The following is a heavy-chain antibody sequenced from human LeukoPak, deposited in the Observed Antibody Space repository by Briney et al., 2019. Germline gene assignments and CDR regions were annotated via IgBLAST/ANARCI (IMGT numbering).Heavy chain of an antibody. J-gene: IGHJ4*02. D-gene: IGHD2-15*01. CDR2: ISAYNGNT. Sequence: ASVTVSFKASGYTFTIYGISWVRQAPGQGLEWMGWISAYNGNTNYAQKLQGRVTMTTDTSTSTAYMELRSLRSDDTAVYYCARVEGYCSGGSCYYTRRVGDYWGQGTLVTVSS. V-gene: IGHV1-18*01. CDR1: GYTFTIYG. CDR3: ARVEGYCSGGSCYYTRRVGDY.